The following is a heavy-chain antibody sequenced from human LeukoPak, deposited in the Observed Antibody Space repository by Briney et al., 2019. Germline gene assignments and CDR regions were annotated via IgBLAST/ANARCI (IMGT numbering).Heavy chain of an antibody. CDR3: AREGIVVVPAAMEYYFDY. CDR2: IYSGGST. J-gene: IGHJ4*02. CDR1: GFTVSSNY. D-gene: IGHD2-2*01. V-gene: IGHV3-66*01. Sequence: GGSLRLSCAASGFTVSSNYMSWVRQAPGKGLEWVSVIYSGGSTYYADSVKGRFTISRDNSKNTLYLQMNSLRAEDTAVYYCAREGIVVVPAAMEYYFDYWGQGTLVTVSS.